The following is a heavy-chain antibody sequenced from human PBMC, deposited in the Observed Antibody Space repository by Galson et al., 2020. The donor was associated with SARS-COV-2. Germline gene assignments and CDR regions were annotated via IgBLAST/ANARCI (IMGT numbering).Heavy chain of an antibody. D-gene: IGHD1-26*01. Sequence: GESLKISCTASGFTFSNFWMHWVRQAPGKGLVWVSRINSEGNITTYADSVKGRFTISRDNAKNTLYLQMNSLRVEDTAVYYCTATRAYWGQGALVTVAS. CDR2: INSEGNIT. CDR3: TATRAY. CDR1: GFTFSNFW. V-gene: IGHV3-74*01. J-gene: IGHJ4*02.